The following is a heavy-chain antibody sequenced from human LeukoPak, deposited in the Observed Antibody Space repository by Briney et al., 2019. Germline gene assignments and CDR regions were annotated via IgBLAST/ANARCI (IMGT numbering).Heavy chain of an antibody. J-gene: IGHJ4*02. D-gene: IGHD2-2*01. CDR3: ARPKGYCSSTSCYLFDY. V-gene: IGHV4-34*01. Sequence: PSETLSLTCAVYGGSFSGYYWSWIRQPPGKGLEWIGEINHSGSTNYNPSLKSRVTISVDTSKNQFSLKLSSVTAADTAVYYCARPKGYCSSTSCYLFDYWGQGTLVTVSS. CDR1: GGSFSGYY. CDR2: INHSGST.